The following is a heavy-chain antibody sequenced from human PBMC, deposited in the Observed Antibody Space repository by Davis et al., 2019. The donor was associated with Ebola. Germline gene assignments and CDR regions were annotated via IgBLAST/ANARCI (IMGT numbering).Heavy chain of an antibody. V-gene: IGHV3-23*01. CDR2: ISGSGGST. Sequence: GESLEISCAASGFTFSSYAMSWVRQAPGKGLEWVSGISGSGGSTYYADSVKGRFTISRDNSKNTMYVQMNSLRAEDTAVYYCAKLPWPSVPDYFDYWGQGTLVTVSS. CDR1: GFTFSSYA. D-gene: IGHD5-12*01. J-gene: IGHJ4*02. CDR3: AKLPWPSVPDYFDY.